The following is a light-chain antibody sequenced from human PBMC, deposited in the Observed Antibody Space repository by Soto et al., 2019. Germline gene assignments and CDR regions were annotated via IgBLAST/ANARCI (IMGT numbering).Light chain of an antibody. CDR3: SSYTSSSTLEV. Sequence: QSLLTQPASGSGSPGQSITISCTGTSSEVGGYNYVSWYQQHPGKAPKLMIYDVSNRPSGVSNRFSGSKSGNTASLTISGLQAEDEADYYCSSYTSSSTLEVFGTGTKVTVL. J-gene: IGLJ1*01. V-gene: IGLV2-14*01. CDR1: SSEVGGYNY. CDR2: DVS.